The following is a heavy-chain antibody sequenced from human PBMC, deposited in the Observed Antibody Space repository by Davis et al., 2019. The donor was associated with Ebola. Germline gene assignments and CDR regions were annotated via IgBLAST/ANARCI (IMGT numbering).Heavy chain of an antibody. CDR3: ARALYSATYGMDV. CDR2: INHSGST. CDR1: GGSFSGYY. Sequence: SETLSLTCAVYGGSFSGYYWSWIRQPPGKGLEWIGEINHSGSTNYNPSLKSRVTISVDTSKNQFSLDLSSVTAADTAVYYCARALYSATYGMDVWGQGTTVTVSS. V-gene: IGHV4-34*01. J-gene: IGHJ6*02. D-gene: IGHD4-11*01.